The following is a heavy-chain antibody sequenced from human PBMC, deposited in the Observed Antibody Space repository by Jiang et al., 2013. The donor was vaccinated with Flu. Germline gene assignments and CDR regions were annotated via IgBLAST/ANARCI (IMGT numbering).Heavy chain of an antibody. CDR3: AKDMAVGGSPFAFDY. D-gene: IGHD1-26*01. CDR2: ISGSGGST. J-gene: IGHJ4*02. CDR1: GFTFSSYA. V-gene: IGHV3-23*01. Sequence: AASGFTFSSYAMTWVRQAPGKGLEWVSAISGSGGSTFYADSVKGRFTISRDNSKNTLYLQMNSLRAEDTAVYYCAKDMAVGGSPFAFDYWGQGTLVTVSS.